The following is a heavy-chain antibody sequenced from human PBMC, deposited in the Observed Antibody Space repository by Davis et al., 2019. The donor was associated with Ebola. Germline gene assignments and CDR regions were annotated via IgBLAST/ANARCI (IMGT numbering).Heavy chain of an antibody. CDR2: ISGSGGST. V-gene: IGHV3-23*01. CDR1: GFTFSSYA. Sequence: PGGSLRLSCAASGFTFSSYAMSWVRQAPGKGLEWVSAISGSGGSTYYADSVKGRFTISRDNSKNTLYLQMNSLRAEDTAVYYCAKRGVGYCSGGSCYSRVYYYYGMDVWGQGTTVTVSS. CDR3: AKRGVGYCSGGSCYSRVYYYYGMDV. D-gene: IGHD2-15*01. J-gene: IGHJ6*02.